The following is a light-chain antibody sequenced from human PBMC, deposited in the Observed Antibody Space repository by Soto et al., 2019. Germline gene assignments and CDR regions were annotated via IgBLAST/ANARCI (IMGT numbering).Light chain of an antibody. CDR3: QQYDNRPYT. Sequence: DIQMTQSPSSLSASIGDRVSFTCQASQDISKFLNWYQHKPGQAPSXLIYDASKSHFGVPSRFSGSGSGTDLTFTISSLQPEDNATYYGQQYDNRPYTFGPGTKVDIK. CDR2: DAS. J-gene: IGKJ3*01. V-gene: IGKV1-33*01. CDR1: QDISKF.